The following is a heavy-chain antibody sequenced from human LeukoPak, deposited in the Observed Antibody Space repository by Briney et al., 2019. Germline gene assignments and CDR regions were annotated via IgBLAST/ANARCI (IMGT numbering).Heavy chain of an antibody. Sequence: ASGTLSLTRAVYGGSFSGYYWSWIRQPPGKGLEWIGEINHSGSTNYNPSLKSRVTISVDTSKNQFSLKLSSVTAADTAVYYCARKVYAASLDYWGQGTLVTVSS. J-gene: IGHJ4*02. D-gene: IGHD2-8*01. V-gene: IGHV4-34*01. CDR3: ARKVYAASLDY. CDR1: GGSFSGYY. CDR2: INHSGST.